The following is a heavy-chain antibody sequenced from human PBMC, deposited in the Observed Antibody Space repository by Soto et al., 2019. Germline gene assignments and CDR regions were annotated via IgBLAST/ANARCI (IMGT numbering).Heavy chain of an antibody. D-gene: IGHD4-17*01. CDR1: GGSISSGDYY. CDR2: IYYSGST. J-gene: IGHJ4*02. V-gene: IGHV4-30-4*01. CDR3: ARHARRRYGDYDY. Sequence: QVQLQESGPGLVKPSQTLSLTCTVSGGSISSGDYYWSWIRQPPGKGLEWIGYIYYSGSTYYNPSLHRRVTIAVDTSKTQFSLQLTSVTAADTAVYYCARHARRRYGDYDYWGQGTLVTVSS.